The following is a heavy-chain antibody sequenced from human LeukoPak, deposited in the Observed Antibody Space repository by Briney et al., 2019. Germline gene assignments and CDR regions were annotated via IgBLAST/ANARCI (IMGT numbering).Heavy chain of an antibody. CDR3: AKGRGLVLDWYFDL. CDR2: ISWNSGSI. V-gene: IGHV3-9*03. D-gene: IGHD6-19*01. J-gene: IGHJ2*01. CDR1: GFTFDDYA. Sequence: PGKSLRLSCAASGFTFDDYAMHWLRQAPGKGLEWVSGISWNSGSIGYADSVKGRFTISRDNAKDSLYLQMNSLRAEDMALYYCAKGRGLVLDWYFDLWGRGTLVTVSS.